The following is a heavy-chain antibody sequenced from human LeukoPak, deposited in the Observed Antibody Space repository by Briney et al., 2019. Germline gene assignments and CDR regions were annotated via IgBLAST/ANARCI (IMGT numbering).Heavy chain of an antibody. V-gene: IGHV3-23*01. CDR3: ARVVPRRYYDQPSNKFDP. J-gene: IGHJ5*02. CDR1: GFTFRTYV. Sequence: PGGSLRLSRAASGFTFRTYVMSWVRQAPGKGLEWISSTSSGGGNTYYADSVKGRFTISRDNSNNTLYLQMNSLRAEDTAIYYCARVVPRRYYDQPSNKFDPWGQGTLVTVSS. D-gene: IGHD3-22*01. CDR2: TSSGGGNT.